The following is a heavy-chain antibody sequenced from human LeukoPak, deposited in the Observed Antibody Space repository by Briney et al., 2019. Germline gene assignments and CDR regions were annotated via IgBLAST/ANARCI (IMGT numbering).Heavy chain of an antibody. D-gene: IGHD6-19*01. CDR3: ARIVAGIKNHYYYYYYMDV. J-gene: IGHJ6*03. CDR1: GGSFSGYY. V-gene: IGHV4-34*01. CDR2: INHSGST. Sequence: PSETLSLTCAVYGGSFSGYYWSWIRQPPGKGLEWIGEINHSGSTNYNPSLKSRVTISVDTSKNQFSLKLSSVTAADTAVYYCARIVAGIKNHYYYYYYMDVWGKGTTVTVSS.